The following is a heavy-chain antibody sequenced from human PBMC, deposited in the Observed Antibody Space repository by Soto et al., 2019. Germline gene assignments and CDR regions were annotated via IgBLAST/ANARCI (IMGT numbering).Heavy chain of an antibody. J-gene: IGHJ2*01. V-gene: IGHV3-23*01. CDR3: AKLYCSGGSCYRNWYFDL. CDR2: ISGSGGST. CDR1: GFTFSSYA. Sequence: VQLLESGGGLVQPGGSLRLSCAASGFTFSSYAMSWVRQAPGKGLEWVSAISGSGGSTYYADSVKGRFTISRDNSKNTLYLQMNSLRAEDTAVYYCAKLYCSGGSCYRNWYFDLWGRGTLVTVSS. D-gene: IGHD2-15*01.